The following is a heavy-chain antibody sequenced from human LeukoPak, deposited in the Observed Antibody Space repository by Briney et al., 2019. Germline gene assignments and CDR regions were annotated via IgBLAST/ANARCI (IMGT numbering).Heavy chain of an antibody. J-gene: IGHJ5*01. D-gene: IGHD3-10*01. Sequence: GTLRLSCAASGFTFSSYTMNWVRQAPGKGLEWIVFRTGSTYYSASLKSRVSISVDTSKNHIALKLTSVTASDTAVYFCARRVGFYGSGSLNYFDPWGQGILVSVS. CDR1: GFTFSSYT. CDR3: ARRVGFYGSGSLNYFDP. V-gene: IGHV4-38-2*01. CDR2: FRTGST.